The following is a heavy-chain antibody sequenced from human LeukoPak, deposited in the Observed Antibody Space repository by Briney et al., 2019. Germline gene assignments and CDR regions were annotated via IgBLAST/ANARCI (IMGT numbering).Heavy chain of an antibody. Sequence: PGGSLRLSCAASGFTFSSYGMSWVRQAPGKGLEWVSAISGSGGSTYYADSVKGRFTISRDNSKNTLYLQMNSLRAEDTAVYYCAKGLALSYYYDSSGSHRRFDYWGQGTLVTVSS. CDR1: GFTFSSYG. CDR3: AKGLALSYYYDSSGSHRRFDY. CDR2: ISGSGGST. J-gene: IGHJ4*02. D-gene: IGHD3-22*01. V-gene: IGHV3-23*01.